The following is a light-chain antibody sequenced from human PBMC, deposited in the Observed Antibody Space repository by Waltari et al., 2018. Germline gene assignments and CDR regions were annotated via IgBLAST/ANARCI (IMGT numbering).Light chain of an antibody. CDR2: DVN. Sequence: QSALTQPASVSGSPGQSITISCTGTSSDVGGFDYVSWYQQHPNKAPKLLIYDVNNPPAGVSNRCSGSKSGNTASLTISGLQAEDEADYYCSSYTSRNTLLFGGGTKLTAL. V-gene: IGLV2-14*03. CDR3: SSYTSRNTLL. J-gene: IGLJ2*01. CDR1: SSDVGGFDY.